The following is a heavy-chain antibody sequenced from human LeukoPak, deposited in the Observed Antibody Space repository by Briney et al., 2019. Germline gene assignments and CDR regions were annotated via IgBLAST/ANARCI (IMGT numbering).Heavy chain of an antibody. CDR2: INPNSGGT. CDR1: GYTFTGYY. CDR3: ARGLDTYYFDSSGYYHGDY. V-gene: IGHV1-2*04. D-gene: IGHD3-22*01. Sequence: ASEKVSCKASGYTFTGYYMHWVRQAPGQGLEWMGWINPNSGGTNYAQKFQGWVTMTRDTSISTAYMELSRLRSDDTAVYYCARGLDTYYFDSSGYYHGDYWGQGTLVTVSS. J-gene: IGHJ4*02.